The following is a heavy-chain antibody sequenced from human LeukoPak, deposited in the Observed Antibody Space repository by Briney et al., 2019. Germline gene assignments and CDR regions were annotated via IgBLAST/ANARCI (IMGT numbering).Heavy chain of an antibody. J-gene: IGHJ3*02. CDR3: ASGWYSYGLSAFDI. CDR2: IIPIFGTA. CDR1: GGTFSSYA. D-gene: IGHD5-18*01. V-gene: IGHV1-69*05. Sequence: ASVKVSCKASGGTFSSYAISWVRQAPGQGLEWMGRIIPIFGTANYAQKFQGRVTITTDESTSTAYMELSSLRSEDTAVYYCASGWYSYGLSAFDIWGQGTMVTVSS.